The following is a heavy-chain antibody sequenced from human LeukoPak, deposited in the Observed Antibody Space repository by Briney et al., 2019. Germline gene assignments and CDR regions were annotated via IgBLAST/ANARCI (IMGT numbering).Heavy chain of an antibody. CDR3: AGGNRGAFDV. J-gene: IGHJ3*01. CDR1: GYTLNTYW. CDR2: IFPGDSDT. Sequence: GESLKISCKGSGYTLNTYWIGWVRQMPGRGLEWMGIIFPGDSDTRYSPSFQGQVTISADKSISTVHLQWSSLKASDTAIYYCAGGNRGAFDVWGQGTMVTVSS. D-gene: IGHD1-14*01. V-gene: IGHV5-51*01.